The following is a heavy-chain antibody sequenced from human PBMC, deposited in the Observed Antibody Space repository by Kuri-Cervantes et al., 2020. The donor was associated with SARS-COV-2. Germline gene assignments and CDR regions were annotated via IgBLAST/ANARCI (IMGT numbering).Heavy chain of an antibody. V-gene: IGHV4-39*01. Sequence: SETLSLTCTVSSGSISSSSYYWGWIRQPPGKGLEWIGSIYYSGSTYYNPSLKSRVTISVDTSKNQFSLKLSSVTAADTAVYYCARGRDSSGWSFFDYWGQGTLVTVSS. CDR3: ARGRDSSGWSFFDY. CDR2: IYYSGST. D-gene: IGHD6-19*01. J-gene: IGHJ4*02. CDR1: SGSISSSSYY.